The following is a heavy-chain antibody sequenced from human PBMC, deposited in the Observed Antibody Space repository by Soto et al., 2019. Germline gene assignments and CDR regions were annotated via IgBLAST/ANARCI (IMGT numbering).Heavy chain of an antibody. V-gene: IGHV1-2*02. CDR2: INPNSGGT. Sequence: ASVKVSCKASGYTFTGYYMHWVRQAPGQGLEWMGWINPNSGGTNYAQKFQGRVTMTRDMSISTAYMELSRLRSDDTAVYYCARDQGHIYSGYDFPNYYYGMDVWGQGTTVTVPS. D-gene: IGHD5-12*01. J-gene: IGHJ6*02. CDR1: GYTFTGYY. CDR3: ARDQGHIYSGYDFPNYYYGMDV.